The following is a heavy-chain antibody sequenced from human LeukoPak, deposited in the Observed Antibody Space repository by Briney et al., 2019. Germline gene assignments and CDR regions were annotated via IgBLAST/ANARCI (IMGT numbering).Heavy chain of an antibody. V-gene: IGHV3-74*01. CDR3: ARDPYGSGRY. Sequence: SGGSLRLSCAASGFTFSNYWMHWVRQAPGKGLVWVSRINGDGSSTSYADSVKGRFTISRDNAKNTLYLQMDSLRAEDTAVYYCARDPYGSGRYWGQGTRATVSS. J-gene: IGHJ4*02. CDR1: GFTFSNYW. CDR2: INGDGSST. D-gene: IGHD3-10*01.